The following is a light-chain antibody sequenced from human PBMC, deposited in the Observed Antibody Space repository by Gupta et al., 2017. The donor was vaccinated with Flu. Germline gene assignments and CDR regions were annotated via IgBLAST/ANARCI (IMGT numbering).Light chain of an antibody. CDR2: STD. Sequence: TVTLTCRLRSGAVSTSHYPTWIQQTPGQPPRTLIHSTDFRSSGVPRRFSGSILGDKAALTVTGAQADDECMYYCILYLTDGVWVFGGGTNLAVL. CDR1: SGAVSTSHY. V-gene: IGLV8-61*01. J-gene: IGLJ3*02. CDR3: ILYLTDGVWV.